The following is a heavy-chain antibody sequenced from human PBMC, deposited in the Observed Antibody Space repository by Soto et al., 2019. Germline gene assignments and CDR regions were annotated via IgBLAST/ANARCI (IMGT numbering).Heavy chain of an antibody. Sequence: QVQLVESGGGVVQPGRSLRLSCAASGFTFSSYGMHWVRQAPGKGLEWVAVIWYDGSNKYYADSVKGRFTISRDNSKNTLYLQMNSLRAEDTAVYYCARDLPPDYYGSGSYYTDAFDIWGQGTMVTVSS. CDR2: IWYDGSNK. J-gene: IGHJ3*02. CDR1: GFTFSSYG. CDR3: ARDLPPDYYGSGSYYTDAFDI. V-gene: IGHV3-33*01. D-gene: IGHD3-10*01.